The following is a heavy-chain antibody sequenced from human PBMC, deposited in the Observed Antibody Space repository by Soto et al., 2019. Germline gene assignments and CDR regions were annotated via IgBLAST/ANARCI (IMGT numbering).Heavy chain of an antibody. CDR3: ATAGGPYYYYYYGMDV. CDR1: CGSISSSSYY. CDR2: IYYSGST. J-gene: IGHJ6*02. V-gene: IGHV4-39*01. D-gene: IGHD3-16*01. Sequence: SETLSLTCTVSCGSISSSSYYWGWIRQPPGKGLEWIGSIYYSGSTYYNPSLKSRVTISVDTSKNQFSLKLSSVTAADTAVYYCATAGGPYYYYYYGMDVWGQGTTVTVSS.